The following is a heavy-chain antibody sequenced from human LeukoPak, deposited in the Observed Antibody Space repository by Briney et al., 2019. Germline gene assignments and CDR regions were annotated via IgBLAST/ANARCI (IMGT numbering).Heavy chain of an antibody. CDR2: VSAYKGYT. V-gene: IGHV1-18*01. D-gene: IGHD6-19*01. J-gene: IGHJ4*02. CDR3: AREAVSFVAVANDGYFDF. CDR1: GYVFNSFG. Sequence: ASVKVSCKASGYVFNSFGITWLRQAPGQGLEWMGWVSAYKGYTSHAQKFQDRVIMTTDTSTTTAYMELRNLKSDDTAVYYCAREAVSFVAVANDGYFDFWGQGSLVIVSS.